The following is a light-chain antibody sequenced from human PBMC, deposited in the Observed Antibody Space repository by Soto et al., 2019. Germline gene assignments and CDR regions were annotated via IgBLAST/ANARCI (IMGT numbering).Light chain of an antibody. CDR3: QQYNTYWT. Sequence: DIQMTQSPSTLSASVGDRVTITCRASQEISNWLAWYQQKPGKAPNLLIYKASSLESGVPSRFRGSGFGTEFPLTLSSLQPDDFATYYCQQYNTYWTFGQGTKVEIK. CDR1: QEISNW. CDR2: KAS. J-gene: IGKJ1*01. V-gene: IGKV1-5*03.